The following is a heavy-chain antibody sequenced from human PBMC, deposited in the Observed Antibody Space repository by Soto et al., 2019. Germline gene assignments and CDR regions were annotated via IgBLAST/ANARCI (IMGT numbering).Heavy chain of an antibody. J-gene: IGHJ4*02. CDR1: GYTFTSYY. CDR3: ARADTPRYDSSGYYPTPYY. D-gene: IGHD3-22*01. CDR2: INPSGGST. Sequence: RASVKVSCKASGYTFTSYYMHWVRQAPGQGLEWMGIINPSGGSTSYAQKFQGRVTMTRDTSTSTVYMELSSLRSEDTAVYYCARADTPRYDSSGYYPTPYYWGQGTLVTVSS. V-gene: IGHV1-46*01.